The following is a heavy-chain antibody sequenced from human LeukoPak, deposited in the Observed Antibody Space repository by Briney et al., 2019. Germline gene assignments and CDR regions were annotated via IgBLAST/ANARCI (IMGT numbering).Heavy chain of an antibody. Sequence: ASVKVSCKVSGYTLTELSMHWVRQAPGKGLEWMGGFDPEDGETICAQKFQGRVTMTEDTSTDTAYMELSSLRSEDTAVYYCATVGIFGVVIGELFDYWGQGTLVTVSS. CDR3: ATVGIFGVVIGELFDY. J-gene: IGHJ4*02. D-gene: IGHD3-3*01. CDR1: GYTLTELS. V-gene: IGHV1-24*01. CDR2: FDPEDGET.